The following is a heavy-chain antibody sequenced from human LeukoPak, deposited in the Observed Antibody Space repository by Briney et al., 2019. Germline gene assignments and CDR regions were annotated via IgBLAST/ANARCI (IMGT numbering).Heavy chain of an antibody. CDR1: EFIFSNYG. CDR3: ARDRAPPESWYFDL. V-gene: IGHV3-33*01. J-gene: IGHJ2*01. Sequence: PGGSLRLSCAASEFIFSNYGMHWVRQAPGKGLEWVAVIWYDGSNKYYADSVKDRFTISRDVFKNTVYLQMNSLRAEDTAVYYCARDRAPPESWYFDLWGRGTLVTVSS. CDR2: IWYDGSNK.